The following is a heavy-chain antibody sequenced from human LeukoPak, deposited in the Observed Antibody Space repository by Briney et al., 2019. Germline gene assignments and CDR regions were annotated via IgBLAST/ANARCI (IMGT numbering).Heavy chain of an antibody. D-gene: IGHD3-22*01. CDR3: AKQRYYDSSGSDFDY. Sequence: GGSLRLSCAASGFTFSDYYMSWIRQAPGKGLEWVSYISSSGSTIYYADSVKGRFTISRDNAKNSLYLQMNSLRAEDTAVYYCAKQRYYDSSGSDFDYWGQGTLVTVSS. J-gene: IGHJ4*02. CDR2: ISSSGSTI. V-gene: IGHV3-11*01. CDR1: GFTFSDYY.